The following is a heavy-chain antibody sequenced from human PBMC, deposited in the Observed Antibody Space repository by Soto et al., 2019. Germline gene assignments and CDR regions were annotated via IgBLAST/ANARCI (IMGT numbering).Heavy chain of an antibody. CDR2: ISPHNRNT. V-gene: IGHV1-18*01. J-gene: IGHJ4*02. CDR3: ARDEGGYDILTGYYKAHHFDQ. CDR1: GYTFGHFY. D-gene: IGHD3-9*01. Sequence: QVQLVQAGAEVKRPGDSVKVSCQASGYTFGHFYITWVRQAPGQGLEWMGAISPHNRNTNYAEKFRGRVTMTTDTSTDTAYMELMGLRSDDTAVYYCARDEGGYDILTGYYKAHHFDQWGQGALVTVSS.